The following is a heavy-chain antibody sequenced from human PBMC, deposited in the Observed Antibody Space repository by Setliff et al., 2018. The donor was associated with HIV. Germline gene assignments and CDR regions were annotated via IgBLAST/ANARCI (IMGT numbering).Heavy chain of an antibody. CDR1: GYTFSNYV. Sequence: ASVKVSCKASGYTFSNYVMQWVRQAPGQRLEWMGWINVGNGNTKYSEKFQGRVTITRDTSASTAYMELSSLTSKDTAVYYCARGRGYSGYDYSWFDPWGQGTPVTVSS. CDR3: ARGRGYSGYDYSWFDP. D-gene: IGHD5-12*01. J-gene: IGHJ5*02. V-gene: IGHV1-3*01. CDR2: INVGNGNT.